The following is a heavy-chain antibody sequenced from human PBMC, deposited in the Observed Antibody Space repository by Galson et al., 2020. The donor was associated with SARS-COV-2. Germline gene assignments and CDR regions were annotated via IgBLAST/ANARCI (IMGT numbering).Heavy chain of an antibody. CDR2: ISYSGKT. D-gene: IGHD3-22*01. CDR3: STVESVGYYDNSGYYPFYYVDY. Sequence: SETLSLTCTVSGGSISTYYWSWVRQPPGKGLEWIGYISYSGKTNYNPSLKTRVTISVDSSQNQFSLKLSSVTASDTTAYSCSTVESVGYYDNSGYYPFYYVDYWGQGSLVTVSA. V-gene: IGHV4-59*01. J-gene: IGHJ4*02. CDR1: GGSISTYY.